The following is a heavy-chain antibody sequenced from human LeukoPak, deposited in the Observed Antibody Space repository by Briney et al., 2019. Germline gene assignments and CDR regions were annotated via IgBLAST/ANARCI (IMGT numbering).Heavy chain of an antibody. J-gene: IGHJ4*02. Sequence: PGGSLRLSCAASGFTFSSYEMNWVRQAPGKGLERVSYISSSGSTIYYADSVKGRFTISRDNAKNSLSLQMNSLRAEDTAVYYCARVKGDYGDYDLDYWGQGTLVTVSS. CDR2: ISSSGSTI. D-gene: IGHD4-17*01. V-gene: IGHV3-48*03. CDR1: GFTFSSYE. CDR3: ARVKGDYGDYDLDY.